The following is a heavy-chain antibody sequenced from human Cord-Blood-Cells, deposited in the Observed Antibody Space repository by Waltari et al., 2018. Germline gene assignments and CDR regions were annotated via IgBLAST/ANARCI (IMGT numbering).Heavy chain of an antibody. CDR1: GGTFSSYA. D-gene: IGHD7-27*01. J-gene: IGHJ5*02. V-gene: IGHV1-69*01. Sequence: QVQLVQSGAEVKKPGSSVKVSCKASGGTFSSYAISWVRQAPGQGLEWFGGIIPMFGKAKYARKYQGRVTITAEESTSTAYMELGSLRSEDTAVYYCARDSFLLGAGNWFDTWGQGTLVTVSS. CDR3: ARDSFLLGAGNWFDT. CDR2: IIPMFGKA.